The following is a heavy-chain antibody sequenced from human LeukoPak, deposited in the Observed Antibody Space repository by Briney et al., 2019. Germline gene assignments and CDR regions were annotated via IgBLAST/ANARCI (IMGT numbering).Heavy chain of an antibody. CDR3: ARARESGWTPYNWFDP. CDR2: INPNSGGT. Sequence: ASVKVSCKASGYTFTGYYMHWVRQAPGQWVEWLGWINPNSGGTNYAQKFQGRVTMTRATSISTAYVELSRLRSDDTAVYYCARARESGWTPYNWFDPWGQGTLVTVSS. V-gene: IGHV1-2*02. D-gene: IGHD6-19*01. CDR1: GYTFTGYY. J-gene: IGHJ5*02.